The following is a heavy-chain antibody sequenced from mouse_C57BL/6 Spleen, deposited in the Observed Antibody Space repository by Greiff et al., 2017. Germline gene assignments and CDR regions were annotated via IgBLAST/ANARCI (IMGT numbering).Heavy chain of an antibody. CDR1: GFNIKDYY. V-gene: IGHV14-1*01. J-gene: IGHJ3*01. Sequence: VQLQQSGAELVRPGASVKLSCTASGFNIKDYYMHWVKQRPEQGLEWIGRIDPEDGDTAYAPKFQGKATMTADTSSNTAYLQLISLTSEDTAVYYCTTGRWLLRFAYWGQGTLVTVSA. CDR3: TTGRWLLRFAY. CDR2: IDPEDGDT. D-gene: IGHD2-3*01.